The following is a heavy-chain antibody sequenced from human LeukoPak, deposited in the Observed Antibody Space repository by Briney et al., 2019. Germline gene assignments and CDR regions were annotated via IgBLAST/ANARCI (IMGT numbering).Heavy chain of an antibody. CDR1: GGTFSSYA. Sequence: ASVKVSCKASGGTFSSYAINWVRQAPGQGLEWMGGIIPIFGTANYAQKFQGRVTITADESTSTAYMELSSLRSEDTAVYYCARGVVVPAASAKAPFRPAWFDPWGQGTLVTVSS. D-gene: IGHD2-2*01. CDR3: ARGVVVPAASAKAPFRPAWFDP. J-gene: IGHJ5*02. CDR2: IIPIFGTA. V-gene: IGHV1-69*01.